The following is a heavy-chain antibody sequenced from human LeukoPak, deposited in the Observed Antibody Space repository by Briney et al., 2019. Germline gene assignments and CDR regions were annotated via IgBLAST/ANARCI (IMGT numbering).Heavy chain of an antibody. D-gene: IGHD2-15*01. CDR3: ASSPGGQYYYYYGMDV. Sequence: PSETLSLTCTVSGGSISSYYWSWIRQPPGKGLEWIGYIYYSGSTNYNPSLKSRVTISVDTSKNQFSLKLSSVTAADTAVYYCASSPGGQYYYYYGMDVWGQGTTVTVSS. CDR2: IYYSGST. V-gene: IGHV4-59*01. CDR1: GGSISSYY. J-gene: IGHJ6*02.